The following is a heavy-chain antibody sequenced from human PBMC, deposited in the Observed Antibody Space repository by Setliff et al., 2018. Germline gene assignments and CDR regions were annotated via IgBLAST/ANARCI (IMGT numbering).Heavy chain of an antibody. J-gene: IGHJ4*02. V-gene: IGHV1-69*06. D-gene: IGHD2-2*01. CDR2: ITPIFETA. CDR3: SRLVRYCTRTSCQRLSGDDY. CDR1: GGTLSGYA. Sequence: SVKVSCKASGGTLSGYAFSWVRQAPGQGLEWVGGITPIFETAHYAQKFQDRVTITADKSTSTVYMELNSLRSDDTAIYYCSRLVRYCTRTSCQRLSGDDYWGQGALVTVSS.